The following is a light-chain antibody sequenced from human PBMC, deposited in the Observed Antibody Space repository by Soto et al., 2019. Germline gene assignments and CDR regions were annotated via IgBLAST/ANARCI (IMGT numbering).Light chain of an antibody. CDR3: QQHISWPLT. CDR1: QSVTNS. V-gene: IGKV3-11*01. Sequence: EIVLTQSPATLSLSPGERATLSCRASQSVTNSLAWYQQKPGQAPRLLVYDASNRATGIPTRFSGRGSGTDFTLTISNLEPEDCAVYYCQQHISWPLTFGGGNKVEIK. CDR2: DAS. J-gene: IGKJ4*01.